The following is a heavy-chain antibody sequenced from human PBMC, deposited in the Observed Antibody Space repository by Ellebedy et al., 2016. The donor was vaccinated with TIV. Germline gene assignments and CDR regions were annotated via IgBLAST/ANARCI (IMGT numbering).Heavy chain of an antibody. V-gene: IGHV4-31*03. CDR1: GGSIITDGYY. CDR2: IYYTGNT. CDR3: ARDYYDKSGYYNKLFDP. J-gene: IGHJ5*02. D-gene: IGHD3-22*01. Sequence: MPSETLSLTCSVSGGSIITDGYYWTWFRQLPGKGLEWIGCIYYTGNTRYNPSLKSRLTISVDTTKNQSSLKLTSVTAADTAVYFCARDYYDKSGYYNKLFDPWGQGTHVTVAS.